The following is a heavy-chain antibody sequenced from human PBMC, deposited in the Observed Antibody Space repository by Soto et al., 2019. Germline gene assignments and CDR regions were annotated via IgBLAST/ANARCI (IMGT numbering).Heavy chain of an antibody. Sequence: GGSLRLSCAASGFTFSDHYMDWVRQAPGKGLEWVGRTRSKANSYTTEYAASVKGRFTISRDDSKNSLYLQMNSLKTKDTAVYYCASLPQVYGDYVVDYWGQGTLVTVSS. CDR1: GFTFSDHY. CDR3: ASLPQVYGDYVVDY. V-gene: IGHV3-72*01. D-gene: IGHD4-17*01. J-gene: IGHJ4*02. CDR2: TRSKANSYTT.